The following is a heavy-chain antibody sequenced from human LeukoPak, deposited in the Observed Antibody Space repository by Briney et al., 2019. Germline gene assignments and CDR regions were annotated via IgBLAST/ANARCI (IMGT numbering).Heavy chain of an antibody. Sequence: SETLSLTCNVSGGSISSGDYYWSWIRQPPGKGLEWIGYIYYSGSTYYNPSLKSRVTISVDRSKNQFSLKLSSVTAADTAVYYCARVEGTYFLFDYWGQGTLVTVSS. CDR3: ARVEGTYFLFDY. J-gene: IGHJ4*02. V-gene: IGHV4-30-4*01. CDR1: GGSISSGDYY. CDR2: IYYSGST. D-gene: IGHD2-21*01.